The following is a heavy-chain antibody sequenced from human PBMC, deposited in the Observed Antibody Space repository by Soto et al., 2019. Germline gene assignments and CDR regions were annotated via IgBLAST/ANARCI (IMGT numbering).Heavy chain of an antibody. J-gene: IGHJ4*02. CDR3: ARGTIVARQHLDY. D-gene: IGHD6-6*01. CDR2: ISIRGGDE. V-gene: IGHV3-30*03. Sequence: QVQLVESGGGVVQPGKSLRLSCEASGFTFSSYAMHWARQAPGKGLEWVTVISIRGGDEYYAESVRGRFTISRADSKNTLFLQMDSLRVEDTAVYYCARGTIVARQHLDYWGQGTLVTVSS. CDR1: GFTFSSYA.